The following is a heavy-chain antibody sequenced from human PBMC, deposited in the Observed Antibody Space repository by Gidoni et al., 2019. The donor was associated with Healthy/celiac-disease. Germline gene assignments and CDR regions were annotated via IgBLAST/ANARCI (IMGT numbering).Heavy chain of an antibody. J-gene: IGHJ4*02. CDR3: ARASFMVRGMFDY. CDR1: GGSISSSRYY. CDR2: SYYSGST. D-gene: IGHD3-10*01. V-gene: IGHV4-39*01. Sequence: QLQLQASGPGLGRPSATLSLTCTVSGGSISSSRYYWGWIRPPPGKGLEWIGGSYYSGSTYYNPSLKSRVTISVDTSKNQFSLKLSSVTAADTAVYYCARASFMVRGMFDYWGQGTLVTVSS.